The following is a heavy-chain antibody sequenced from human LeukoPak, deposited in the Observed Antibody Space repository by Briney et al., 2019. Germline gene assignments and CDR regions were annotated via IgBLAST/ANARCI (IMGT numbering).Heavy chain of an antibody. CDR2: ISWDGGST. CDR1: GFTFDDYT. CDR3: AKAHLIAAAGYFDY. D-gene: IGHD6-13*01. V-gene: IGHV3-43*01. Sequence: GGSLRLSCAASGFTFDDYTMHWVRQAPGRGLEWVSLISWDGGSTYYADSVKGRFTNSRDNSKNSLYLQMNSLRTEDTALYYCAKAHLIAAAGYFDYWGQGTLVTVSS. J-gene: IGHJ4*02.